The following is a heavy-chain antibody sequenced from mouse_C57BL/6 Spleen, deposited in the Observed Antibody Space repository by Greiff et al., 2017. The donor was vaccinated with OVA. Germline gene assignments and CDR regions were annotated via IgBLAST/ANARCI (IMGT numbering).Heavy chain of an antibody. CDR1: GFTFSDYG. V-gene: IGHV5-17*01. J-gene: IGHJ4*01. Sequence: EVKVEESGGGLVKPGGSLKLSCAASGFTFSDYGMHWVRQAPEKGLEWVAYISSGSSTIYYADTVKGRFTISRDNAKNTLFLQMTSLRSEDTAMYYCARQGDAMDYWGQGTSVTVSS. CDR2: ISSGSSTI. D-gene: IGHD3-3*01. CDR3: ARQGDAMDY.